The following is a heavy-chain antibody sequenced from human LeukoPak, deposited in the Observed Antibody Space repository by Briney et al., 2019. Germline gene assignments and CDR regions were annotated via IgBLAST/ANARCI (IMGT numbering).Heavy chain of an antibody. CDR1: GFTFSRSA. CDR2: MDKKDKGYATAT. J-gene: IGHJ5*02. CDR3: TRDSATYNWFDP. D-gene: IGHD1-26*01. Sequence: GGSLKLSCTASGFTFSRSAIHWIRQSSGKGLEWVGQMDKKDKGYATATAYAASVKGRFTISRDDSINTAYLQMKSLKTEDTAVYYCTRDSATYNWFDPWGQGTLVTVSS. V-gene: IGHV3-73*01.